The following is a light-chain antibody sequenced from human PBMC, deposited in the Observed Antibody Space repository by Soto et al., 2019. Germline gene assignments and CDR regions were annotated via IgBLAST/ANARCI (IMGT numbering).Light chain of an antibody. CDR2: GAS. J-gene: IGKJ2*01. CDR1: QNINSN. V-gene: IGKV3-15*01. CDR3: QQYYSTLT. Sequence: ETVMTQSPATLSVSPGETATLSCRASQNINSNLAWYQQKPGQAPRLLIYGASTRATGIPDRFSGGGSGTEFTLTISSLQAEDVAVYYCQQYYSTLTFGQGTKLEIK.